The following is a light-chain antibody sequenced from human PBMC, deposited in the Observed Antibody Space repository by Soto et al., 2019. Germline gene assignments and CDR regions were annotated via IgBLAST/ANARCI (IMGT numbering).Light chain of an antibody. Sequence: EIVLTQSPGTLSLSPGERATLSCRASQSVSSSYLAWYQQKPGQAPRLLIYGASSRATGIPDRFSGSGSGTDFTLTISRLEPEDFAVYYCQQYSSSPAYTFGQGTKLAIK. CDR1: QSVSSSY. CDR3: QQYSSSPAYT. CDR2: GAS. J-gene: IGKJ2*01. V-gene: IGKV3-20*01.